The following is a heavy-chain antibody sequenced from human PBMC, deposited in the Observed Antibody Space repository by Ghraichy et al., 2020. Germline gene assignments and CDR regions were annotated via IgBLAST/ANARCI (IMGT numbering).Heavy chain of an antibody. CDR1: GGTFSSYA. CDR2: IIPIFGTA. CDR3: ARTNPGIGAFDI. Sequence: SVKVSCKASGGTFSSYAISWVRQAPGQGLEWMGGIIPIFGTANYAQKFQGRVTITADESTSTAYMELSSLRSEDTAVYYCARTNPGIGAFDIWGQGTMVTVSS. J-gene: IGHJ3*02. D-gene: IGHD3-10*01. V-gene: IGHV1-69*13.